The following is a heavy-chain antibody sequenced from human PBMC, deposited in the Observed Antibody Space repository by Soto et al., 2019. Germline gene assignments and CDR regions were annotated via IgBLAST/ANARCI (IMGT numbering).Heavy chain of an antibody. CDR1: GYTFTSYD. V-gene: IGHV1-8*01. Sequence: ASVKVSCKASGYTFTSYDINWVRQATGQGLEWMGWMNPNSGNTGYAQKFQGRVTMTRNTSISTAYMELSSLRSEDTAVYYCASWTGGDDAFDIWGQGTMVTVSS. CDR2: MNPNSGNT. D-gene: IGHD7-27*01. J-gene: IGHJ3*02. CDR3: ASWTGGDDAFDI.